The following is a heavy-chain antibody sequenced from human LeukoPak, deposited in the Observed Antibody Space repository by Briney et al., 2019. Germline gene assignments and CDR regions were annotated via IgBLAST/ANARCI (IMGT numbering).Heavy chain of an antibody. Sequence: ASVKVSCKASGYTFTGYYMHWVRQAPGQGLEWMGRINPNSGGTNYAQKFQGRVTMTRDTSISTAYMELSRLRSDDTAVYYCARDPPYYYDSSGYFGYWGQGTLVTVSS. CDR3: ARDPPYYYDSSGYFGY. CDR2: INPNSGGT. V-gene: IGHV1-2*06. J-gene: IGHJ4*02. CDR1: GYTFTGYY. D-gene: IGHD3-22*01.